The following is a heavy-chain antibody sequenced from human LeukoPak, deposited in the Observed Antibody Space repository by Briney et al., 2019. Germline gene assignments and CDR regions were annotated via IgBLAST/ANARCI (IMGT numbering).Heavy chain of an antibody. D-gene: IGHD5-24*01. Sequence: PGGSLRICCAAPGFTFRSYGMHWVRQAPGKGLEWVAFIRYDESNKYYTDSVKGRFTISRDTSRNMLYLQMNSLRPEDTFFYQAEDGIRDGYNSEAIDYWGQGTLVTVSS. CDR2: IRYDESNK. CDR1: GFTFRSYG. J-gene: IGHJ4*02. CDR3: EDGIRDGYNSEAIDY. V-gene: IGHV3-30*02.